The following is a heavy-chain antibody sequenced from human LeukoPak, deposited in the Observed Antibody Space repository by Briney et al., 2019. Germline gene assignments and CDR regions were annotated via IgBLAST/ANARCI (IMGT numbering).Heavy chain of an antibody. Sequence: ASVTVSCKTSGYTFTTYAINWVRQAPGQGPEWMGWISTYNGHTNYAEKLQGRVSMTIDTSATTASLELRSLRSDDTAIYYCARDLRATLGTGFVTWGQGTLVTVSS. J-gene: IGHJ5*02. CDR1: GYTFTTYA. CDR2: ISTYNGHT. V-gene: IGHV1-18*01. D-gene: IGHD3-16*01. CDR3: ARDLRATLGTGFVT.